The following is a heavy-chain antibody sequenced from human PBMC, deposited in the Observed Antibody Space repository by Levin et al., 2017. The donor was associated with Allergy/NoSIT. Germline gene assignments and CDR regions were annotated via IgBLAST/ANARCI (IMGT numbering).Heavy chain of an antibody. CDR1: GVAFSSYA. J-gene: IGHJ3*02. V-gene: IGHV3-30*18. CDR2: ISDDGSKK. CDR3: AKVRRELVIATDAFDI. D-gene: IGHD3-9*01. Sequence: PSETLSLTCAVSGVAFSSYAMHWVRQAPGKGLEWVADISDDGSKKYYADSVKGRFTISRDNFKNTLFLQMNSLRVEDTAVYYCAKVRRELVIATDAFDIWGPGTLVTVSS.